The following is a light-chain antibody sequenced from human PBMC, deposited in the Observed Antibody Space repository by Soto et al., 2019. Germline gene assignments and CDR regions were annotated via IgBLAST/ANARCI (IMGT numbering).Light chain of an antibody. Sequence: DRQMYQGPFIQFAKESDRVTMTCRASQSISSSLAWYQQKPGKAPKLLIYKASSLESGVPSRFSGSGSGTEFTLTITSLQPDDFATYYCQVSTIYSRTFDHG. CDR1: QSISSS. J-gene: IGKJ1*01. CDR3: QVSTIYSRT. V-gene: IGKV1-5*03. CDR2: KAS.